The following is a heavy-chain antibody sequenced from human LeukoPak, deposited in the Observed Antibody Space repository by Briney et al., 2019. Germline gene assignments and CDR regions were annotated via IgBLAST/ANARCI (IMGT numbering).Heavy chain of an antibody. Sequence: ASVKVSCKASGYTFTSYYMHWVRQAPGQGLEWMGIISPSGGSTSYARKFQGRVTMTRDTSTSTVYMELSSLRSEDTAVYYCASPEPRESSSGDYYYYGMDVWGQGTTVTVSS. CDR2: ISPSGGST. D-gene: IGHD6-19*01. CDR1: GYTFTSYY. J-gene: IGHJ6*02. CDR3: ASPEPRESSSGDYYYYGMDV. V-gene: IGHV1-46*01.